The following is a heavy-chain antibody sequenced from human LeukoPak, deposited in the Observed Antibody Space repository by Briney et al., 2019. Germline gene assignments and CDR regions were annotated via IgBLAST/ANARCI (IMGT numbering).Heavy chain of an antibody. D-gene: IGHD6-19*01. CDR3: ATKQWLAPPPDS. CDR1: GFTFSKYW. CDR2: INTDGTVT. J-gene: IGHJ4*02. V-gene: IGHV3-74*01. Sequence: GRSLRLSCAASGFTFSKYWMLWVRHAPGKGLETVSRINTDGTVTTYADSVKGRFTVSRDNADNTMFLQMNSVRDEDTAVYYCATKQWLAPPPDSWGQGTPVTVSS.